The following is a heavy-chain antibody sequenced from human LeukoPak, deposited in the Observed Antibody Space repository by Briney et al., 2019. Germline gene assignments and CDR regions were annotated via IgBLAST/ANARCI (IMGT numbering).Heavy chain of an antibody. Sequence: GGSLRLSCAASGFTFSNAWMSWVRQAPGKGLEWVGRIKSKTDGGTTDYAAPVKGRFTISRDDSKNTLYLQMNSLKTEDTAVYYCTTDDYYDSSVYYFDYWGQGTLVIVSS. CDR3: TTDDYYDSSVYYFDY. J-gene: IGHJ4*02. V-gene: IGHV3-15*01. CDR1: GFTFSNAW. CDR2: IKSKTDGGTT. D-gene: IGHD3-22*01.